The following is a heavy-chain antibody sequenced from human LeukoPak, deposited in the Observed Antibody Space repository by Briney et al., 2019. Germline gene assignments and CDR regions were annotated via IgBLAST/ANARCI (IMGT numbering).Heavy chain of an antibody. CDR1: GESFSGYF. CDR2: INHSGST. CDR3: ARGGTMVRGVIDY. J-gene: IGHJ4*02. V-gene: IGHV4-34*01. D-gene: IGHD3-10*01. Sequence: SETLSLTCAVYGESFSGYFWTWIRQPPGKGLEWIGEINHSGSTNYNPSLKSRVIISVDTSKNQLSLKLSSVTAADTAVYYCARGGTMVRGVIDYWGQGTLVTVSS.